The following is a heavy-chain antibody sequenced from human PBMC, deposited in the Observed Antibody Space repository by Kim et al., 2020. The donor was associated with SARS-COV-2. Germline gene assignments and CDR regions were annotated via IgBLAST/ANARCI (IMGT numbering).Heavy chain of an antibody. V-gene: IGHV1-18*01. J-gene: IGHJ4*02. CDR3: ARDRITLIGVDLDY. Sequence: YPQKFQGRVTMTPDTSTSTVYMELRSLRSDDTAIYYCARDRITLIGVDLDYWGQGTLVTVSS. D-gene: IGHD3-3*01.